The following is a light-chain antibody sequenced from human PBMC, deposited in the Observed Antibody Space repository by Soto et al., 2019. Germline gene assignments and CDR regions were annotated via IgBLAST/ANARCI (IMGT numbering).Light chain of an antibody. CDR2: GAS. Sequence: ELVLTQSPVTLSLSPGERATLSCRASQSVSSNLAWYQQKPGQAPRLLIYGASTRATGIPARFSGSGSGTEFTLTISSLQSEDFAVYYCQQYNNWPRTFGQGTNVDIK. V-gene: IGKV3-15*01. CDR3: QQYNNWPRT. CDR1: QSVSSN. J-gene: IGKJ1*01.